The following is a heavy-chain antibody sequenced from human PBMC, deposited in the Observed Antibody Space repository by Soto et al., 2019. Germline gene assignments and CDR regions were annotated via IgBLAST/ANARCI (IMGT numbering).Heavy chain of an antibody. J-gene: IGHJ4*02. CDR3: ARDRESYSFDY. CDR1: GGSISSYY. D-gene: IGHD1-26*01. V-gene: IGHV4-59*01. Sequence: SETLSLTCTVSGGSISSYYWSWIRQPPGKGLEWSGYIYYSGSTNYNPSLKSRVTISVDTYKNQFSLKLSSVTAADTAVYYCARDRESYSFDYWGQGTLVTVSS. CDR2: IYYSGST.